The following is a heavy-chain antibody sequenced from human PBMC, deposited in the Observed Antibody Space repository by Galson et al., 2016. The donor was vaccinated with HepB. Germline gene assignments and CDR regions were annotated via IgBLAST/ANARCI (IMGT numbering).Heavy chain of an antibody. Sequence: SLRLSCAASGFTFNNYGMAWVRQAPGKGLEVVSSISRSGDSTDYADSVRGRFTISRDTAKNTLYLQMNSLRGEDTAVYYCARDLAGAYDLWGQGTLVIVSS. CDR1: GFTFNNYG. J-gene: IGHJ5*02. CDR2: ISRSGDST. V-gene: IGHV3-74*01. D-gene: IGHD1-26*01. CDR3: ARDLAGAYDL.